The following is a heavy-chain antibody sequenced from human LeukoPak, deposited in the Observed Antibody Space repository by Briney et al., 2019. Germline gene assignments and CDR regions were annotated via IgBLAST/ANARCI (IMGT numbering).Heavy chain of an antibody. D-gene: IGHD3-22*01. CDR1: GFTFSSYS. J-gene: IGHJ3*02. CDR3: ARADNDYYDSSGDGGDAFDI. CDR2: ISSSSSTI. Sequence: GGSLRLSCAASGFTFSSYSMNWVRQAPGKGLEWVSYISSSSSTIYYADSVKGRFTISRDNAKNSLYLQMNSLRDEDTAVYYCARADNDYYDSSGDGGDAFDIWGQGTMVTVSS. V-gene: IGHV3-48*02.